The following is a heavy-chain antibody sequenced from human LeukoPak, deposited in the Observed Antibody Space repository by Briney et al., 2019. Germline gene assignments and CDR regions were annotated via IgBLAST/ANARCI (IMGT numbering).Heavy chain of an antibody. D-gene: IGHD2-15*01. CDR1: GYTFTSYY. CDR3: ARDGPHPYCSGGSCYLGWFDP. V-gene: IGHV1-46*01. Sequence: GASVKVSCKASGYTFTSYYIHWVRQAPGQGLEWMGIINPSGGSTSYAQKFQGRVTMTRDMSTSTVYMELSSLRSEDTAVYYCARDGPHPYCSGGSCYLGWFDPWGQGTLVTVSS. J-gene: IGHJ5*02. CDR2: INPSGGST.